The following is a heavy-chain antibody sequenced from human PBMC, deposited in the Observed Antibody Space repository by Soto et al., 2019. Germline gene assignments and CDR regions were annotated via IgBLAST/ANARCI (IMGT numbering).Heavy chain of an antibody. D-gene: IGHD3-10*01. Sequence: QVQLVQSGAEVKKPGASVKVSCKASGYTFTSYGISWVRQAPGQGLEWMGWISAYNGNTNYAQKLQGRVTMTTDTSTSTAYMELRSLRSDDTAVYYCASGEPPLRYDYDYGMDVWGQGTTVTVSS. V-gene: IGHV1-18*01. CDR3: ASGEPPLRYDYDYGMDV. J-gene: IGHJ6*02. CDR1: GYTFTSYG. CDR2: ISAYNGNT.